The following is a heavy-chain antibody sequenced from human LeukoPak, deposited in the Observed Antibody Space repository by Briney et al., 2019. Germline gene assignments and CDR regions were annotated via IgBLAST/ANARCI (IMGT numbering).Heavy chain of an antibody. Sequence: GASVKVSCKASGYTFTSYYMHWVRQTPGQGLEWMGIINPSSGSTSYAQKFQGRVTMTRDRSTSTVYMELSSLRFEDTAVYYCARLEAAAVDYWGQGTLVTVSS. CDR3: ARLEAAAVDY. V-gene: IGHV1-46*01. J-gene: IGHJ4*02. CDR1: GYTFTSYY. CDR2: INPSSGST. D-gene: IGHD6-13*01.